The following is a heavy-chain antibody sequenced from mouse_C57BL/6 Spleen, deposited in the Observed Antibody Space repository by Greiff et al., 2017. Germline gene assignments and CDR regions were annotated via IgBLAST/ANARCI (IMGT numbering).Heavy chain of an antibody. D-gene: IGHD2-2*01. CDR3: AYWYGYHHHDWYYAV. CDR2: ISRGSSTI. CDR1: GFTFSGYG. Sequence: EVMLVESGGGLVKPGGSLKLSCAASGFTFSGYGMHWVRQAPEKGLEWVAYISRGSSTIYYTDTVKGRFTISRDKAKNTLFLQMTSLRSEDTAMDYCAYWYGYHHHDWYYAVWGKGTTVTVSS. J-gene: IGHJ1*03. V-gene: IGHV5-17*01.